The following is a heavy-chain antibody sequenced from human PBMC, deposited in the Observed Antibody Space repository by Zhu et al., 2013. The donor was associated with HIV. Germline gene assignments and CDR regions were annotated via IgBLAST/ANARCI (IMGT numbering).Heavy chain of an antibody. V-gene: IGHV4-61*01. CDR3: ARVEWAYGSRRLIKFWVDP. CDR1: GGSVSSGSYY. Sequence: VQLQESGPGLVKPSETLSLTCTVSGGSVSSGSYYWNWIRQPPGKGLEWIGYIYYSGSTNYNPSLKSRVTISVDTSKNQFSLKLSSVTAADTAVYYCARVEWAYGSRRLIKFWVDPWGQGTLVTVSS. D-gene: IGHD3-10*01. CDR2: IYYSGST. J-gene: IGHJ5*02.